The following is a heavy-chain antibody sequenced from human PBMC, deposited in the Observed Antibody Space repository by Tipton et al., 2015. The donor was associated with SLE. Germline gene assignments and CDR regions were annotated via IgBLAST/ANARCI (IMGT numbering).Heavy chain of an antibody. CDR2: VYYSGTT. D-gene: IGHD6-13*01. Sequence: LRLSCSVSGGSITNTPYFWGWIRQTPGKGLEWIGTVYYSGTTYYSPSLKSRVTISVDTSRNQFSLKLSSVTAADTAVYYGARVYSSSWYYYYYYMDVWGKGTTVTVSS. J-gene: IGHJ6*03. CDR3: ARVYSSSWYYYYYYMDV. CDR1: GGSITNTPYF. V-gene: IGHV4-39*07.